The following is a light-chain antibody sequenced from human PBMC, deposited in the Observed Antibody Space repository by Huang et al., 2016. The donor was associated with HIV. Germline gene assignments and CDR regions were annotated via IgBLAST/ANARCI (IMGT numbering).Light chain of an antibody. V-gene: IGKV1-39*01. Sequence: DIQMTQSPSSLSASVGDRVTITCRASQRINSYLNWYQQKPEKAPKLLIYAASSLQSGVPSRFSGSGSGTDFTLTISSLQPEDFATYCCQQVYSIPWTFGQGTKVEIK. CDR3: QQVYSIPWT. J-gene: IGKJ1*01. CDR1: QRINSY. CDR2: AAS.